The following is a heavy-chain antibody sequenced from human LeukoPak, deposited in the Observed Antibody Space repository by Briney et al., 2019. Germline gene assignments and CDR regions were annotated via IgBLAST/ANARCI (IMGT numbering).Heavy chain of an antibody. CDR3: ARDGTVVVRAFDT. CDR1: GFTFRRFG. J-gene: IGHJ3*02. Sequence: GRSLRLSFEAPGFTFRRFGMNWVRQAPGKGLEWVSYISTSSSYIYYADSLRGRFTISRDIAENALFLQMNSLRAEDTAVYYCARDGTVVVRAFDTWGQGTEVTVSS. CDR2: ISTSSSYI. D-gene: IGHD2-2*01. V-gene: IGHV3-21*06.